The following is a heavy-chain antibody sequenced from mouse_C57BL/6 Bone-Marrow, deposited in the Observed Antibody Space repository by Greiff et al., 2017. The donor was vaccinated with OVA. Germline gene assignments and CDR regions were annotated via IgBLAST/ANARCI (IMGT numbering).Heavy chain of an antibody. J-gene: IGHJ1*03. CDR2: ISNGGGST. V-gene: IGHV5-12*01. CDR3: ARIYYGNSYWYFDV. Sequence: EVKLVESGGGLVQPGGSLKLSCAASGFTFSDYYMYWVRQTPEKRLEWVAYISNGGGSTYYPDTVKGRFTISRDNAKNTLYLQMSRLKSEDTAMYYCARIYYGNSYWYFDVWGTGTTVTVSS. D-gene: IGHD2-1*01. CDR1: GFTFSDYY.